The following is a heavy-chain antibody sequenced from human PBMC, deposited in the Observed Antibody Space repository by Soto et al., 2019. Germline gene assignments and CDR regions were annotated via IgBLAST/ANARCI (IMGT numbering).Heavy chain of an antibody. CDR3: ARVTLGA. CDR2: ISTDNGDT. J-gene: IGHJ3*01. V-gene: IGHV1-18*01. CDR1: GYIFTEYG. Sequence: QVQLVQSGPEVKKPGASVKVSCKASGYIFTEYGLSWVRQAPGRGLEWLGWISTDNGDTNYAQRLRGRVSMTTDTSTSTAYMELRSLRSDDTATYYCARVTLGAWGQGTMVTVSS.